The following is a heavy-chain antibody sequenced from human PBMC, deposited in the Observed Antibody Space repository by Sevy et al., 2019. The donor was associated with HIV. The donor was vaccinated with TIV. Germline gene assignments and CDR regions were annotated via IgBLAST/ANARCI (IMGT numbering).Heavy chain of an antibody. CDR1: GFTFSSYD. CDR2: ITTSGGTI. D-gene: IGHD3-16*01. CDR3: ARGKMGGSFDS. V-gene: IGHV3-48*01. Sequence: GGSLRLSCAASGFTFSSYDMNWVRQAPGKGLEWVSFITTSGGTIYYADSVKGRFTVSRDSAENSLYLQMNSLRVEDTAVYYCARGKMGGSFDSWGQGTMVTVSS. J-gene: IGHJ3*02.